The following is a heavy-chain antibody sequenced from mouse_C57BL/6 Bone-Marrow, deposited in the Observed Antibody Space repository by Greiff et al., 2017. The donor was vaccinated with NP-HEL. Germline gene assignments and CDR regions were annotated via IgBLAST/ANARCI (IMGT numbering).Heavy chain of an antibody. CDR1: GFNIKDDY. CDR3: TTFYDGYDYWYFDV. J-gene: IGHJ1*03. D-gene: IGHD2-2*01. V-gene: IGHV14-4*01. CDR2: IDPENGDT. Sequence: EVQLQQSGAELVRPGASVKLSCTASGFNIKDDYMHWVKQRPEQGLEWIGWIDPENGDTEYASKFQGKATITADTSSNTAYLQLSSLTSEDTAVYYCTTFYDGYDYWYFDVWGTGTTVTVSS.